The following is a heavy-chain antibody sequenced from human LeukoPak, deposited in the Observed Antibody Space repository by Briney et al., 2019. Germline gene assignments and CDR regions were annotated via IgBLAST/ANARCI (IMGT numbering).Heavy chain of an antibody. V-gene: IGHV1-8*03. CDR2: MNPNSGNT. J-gene: IGHJ4*02. Sequence: ASVKVSCKASGYTFTSYDINWVRQATGQGLEWMGWMNPNSGNTGYAQKFQGRVTITRNTSISTAYMELSSLRSEDTAVYYCARAQGRRRTYYFDYWGQGTLVTVS. D-gene: IGHD2-21*01. CDR3: ARAQGRRRTYYFDY. CDR1: GYTFTSYD.